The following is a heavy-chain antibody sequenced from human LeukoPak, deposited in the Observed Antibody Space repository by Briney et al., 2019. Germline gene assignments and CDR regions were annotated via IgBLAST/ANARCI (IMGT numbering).Heavy chain of an antibody. CDR1: GFTFSSYA. J-gene: IGHJ6*03. Sequence: PGGSLRLSCAASGFTFSSYAMSWVRQAPGKGLEWVSIIGYRGGSIYYAYSVKGRFTISRDNSKNTLSLQMNGLRPEDTAVHYCAKSWGSTRPYYNYMDVWGKGTTVTVSS. CDR2: IGYRGGSI. V-gene: IGHV3-23*01. CDR3: AKSWGSTRPYYNYMDV. D-gene: IGHD1-26*01.